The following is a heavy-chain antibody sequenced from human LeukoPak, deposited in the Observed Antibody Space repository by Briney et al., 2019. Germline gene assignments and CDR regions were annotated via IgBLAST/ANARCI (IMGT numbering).Heavy chain of an antibody. CDR2: IYYSGST. Sequence: KTSETLSLTCTVSGGSISSYYWSWIRQPPGKGLEWIGYIYYSGSTNYNPSLKSRVTISVDTSKNQFSLKLSSVTAADTAVYYCARHVRRYYYDSSGYYYGGPFDYWGQGTLVTVSS. D-gene: IGHD3-22*01. J-gene: IGHJ4*02. CDR1: GGSISSYY. V-gene: IGHV4-59*08. CDR3: ARHVRRYYYDSSGYYYGGPFDY.